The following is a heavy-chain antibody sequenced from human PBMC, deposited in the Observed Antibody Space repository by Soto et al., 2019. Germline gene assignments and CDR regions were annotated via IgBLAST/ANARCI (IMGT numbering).Heavy chain of an antibody. D-gene: IGHD6-6*01. Sequence: ASVKVSCKASGYTFTSYGISWVRQAPGQGLEWMGWISAYNGNTNYAQKLQGRVTMTTDTSTSTVYMVLRSLISDDPAVYYCARGGHGPAYSSSYSYNWFDPWGQGTLVTGSS. CDR3: ARGGHGPAYSSSYSYNWFDP. CDR2: ISAYNGNT. J-gene: IGHJ5*02. V-gene: IGHV1-18*01. CDR1: GYTFTSYG.